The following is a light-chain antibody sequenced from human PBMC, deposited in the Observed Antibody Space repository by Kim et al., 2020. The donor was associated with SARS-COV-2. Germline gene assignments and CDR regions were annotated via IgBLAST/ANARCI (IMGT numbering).Light chain of an antibody. CDR1: SLRSYY. V-gene: IGLV3-19*01. J-gene: IGLJ3*02. Sequence: SSELTQDPAVSVALGQTVRITCQGDSLRSYYASWYQQKPGQAPVLVIYGKNNRPSGIPDRFSGYSSGNTASLTITGAQGEDEADYYCNSRDSSGNRAFGG. CDR3: NSRDSSGNRA. CDR2: GKN.